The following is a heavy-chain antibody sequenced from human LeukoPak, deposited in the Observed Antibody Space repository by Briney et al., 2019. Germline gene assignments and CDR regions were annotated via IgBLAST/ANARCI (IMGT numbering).Heavy chain of an antibody. J-gene: IGHJ4*02. CDR1: GFIFDDYA. D-gene: IGHD1-26*01. CDR3: ARSMSGSREL. V-gene: IGHV3-74*01. CDR2: INTDGSRT. Sequence: PGGSLRLSCAGSGFIFDDYAMHWVRQAPGKGLVWVSRINTDGSRTDYADFVKGRFTISRDDAKNTLYLQMNSLSAEDTAMYYCARSMSGSRELWGQGTLVTVSS.